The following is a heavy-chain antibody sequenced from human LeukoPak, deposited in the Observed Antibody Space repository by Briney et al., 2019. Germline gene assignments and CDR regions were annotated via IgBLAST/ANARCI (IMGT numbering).Heavy chain of an antibody. CDR2: ISDSGGYT. J-gene: IGHJ4*02. D-gene: IGHD3-16*02. CDR1: GLTFSTYA. Sequence: GGSLRLSCAASGLTFSTYAMSWVRQAPGKGLEWVSSISDSGGYTFYADSVKGRITISRDNSKNTVYLQMNSLRAEDTAVYYCAKGGSYRSQPYVDYWGQGTLVTVSS. V-gene: IGHV3-23*01. CDR3: AKGGSYRSQPYVDY.